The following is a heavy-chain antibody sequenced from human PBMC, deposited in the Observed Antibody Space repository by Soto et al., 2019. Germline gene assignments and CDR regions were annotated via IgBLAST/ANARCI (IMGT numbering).Heavy chain of an antibody. Sequence: GGSLRLSCAASGFTFSSYWMHWVRQAPGKGLVWVSRINSDGSSTSYADSVKGRFTISRDNAKNTLYLQMNSLRAEDTAVYYCARWGIAVAGLDYWGQGTLVTVSS. CDR2: INSDGSST. CDR3: ARWGIAVAGLDY. D-gene: IGHD6-19*01. J-gene: IGHJ4*02. CDR1: GFTFSSYW. V-gene: IGHV3-74*01.